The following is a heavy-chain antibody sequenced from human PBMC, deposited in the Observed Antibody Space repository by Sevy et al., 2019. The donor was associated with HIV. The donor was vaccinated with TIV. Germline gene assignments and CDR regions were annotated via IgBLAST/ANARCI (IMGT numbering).Heavy chain of an antibody. D-gene: IGHD4-17*01. CDR3: ARDLEFYDNGDYGPAFMPDY. J-gene: IGHJ4*02. CDR2: IWFDGSNT. CDR1: GFTFSSYG. Sequence: GGSLRLSCAASGFTFSSYGMHWVCQAPGKGLEWVALIWFDGSNTYYADSVKGRFTISRDIAKNTLHLQMNSLRGEDTAVYYCARDLEFYDNGDYGPAFMPDYWGQGTLVTVSS. V-gene: IGHV3-33*01.